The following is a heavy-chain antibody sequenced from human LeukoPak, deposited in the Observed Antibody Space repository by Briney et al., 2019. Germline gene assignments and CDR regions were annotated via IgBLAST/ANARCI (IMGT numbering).Heavy chain of an antibody. CDR2: ISWNSGSI. Sequence: GGSLRLSCAASVFTFYDYAMHWVRQAPGKGLEWVSGISWNSGSIGYADSVKGRFTISRDNAKNSLYLQMNSLRAEDMALYYCAKDYYGDYEVYYFDYWGQGTLVTVSS. V-gene: IGHV3-9*03. J-gene: IGHJ4*02. D-gene: IGHD4-17*01. CDR3: AKDYYGDYEVYYFDY. CDR1: VFTFYDYA.